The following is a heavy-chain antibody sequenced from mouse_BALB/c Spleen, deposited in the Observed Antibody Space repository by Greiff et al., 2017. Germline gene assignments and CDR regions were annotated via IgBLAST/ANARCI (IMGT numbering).Heavy chain of an antibody. CDR2: INPYNDGT. V-gene: IGHV1-14*01. CDR3: ASLGFITTAEAMDY. D-gene: IGHD1-2*01. Sequence: EVKLMESGPELVKPGASVKMSCKASGYTFTSYVMHWVKQKPGQGLEWIGYINPYNDGTKYNEKFKGKATLTSDKSSSTAYMELSSLTSEDSAVYYCASLGFITTAEAMDYWGQGTSVTVSS. CDR1: GYTFTSYV. J-gene: IGHJ4*01.